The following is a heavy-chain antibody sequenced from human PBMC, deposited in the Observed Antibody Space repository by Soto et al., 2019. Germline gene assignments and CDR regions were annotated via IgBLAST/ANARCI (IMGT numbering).Heavy chain of an antibody. J-gene: IGHJ6*02. Sequence: GGSLRLSCAASGFTFSSYGMHWVRQAPGKWLEWVAVISYDGSNKYYADSVKGRFTISRDNSKNTLYLQMNSLRAEDTAVYYCAKDRKLGPGPNYYYYGMDVWGQGXTVTVYS. CDR1: GFTFSSYG. V-gene: IGHV3-30*18. CDR3: AKDRKLGPGPNYYYYGMDV. CDR2: ISYDGSNK.